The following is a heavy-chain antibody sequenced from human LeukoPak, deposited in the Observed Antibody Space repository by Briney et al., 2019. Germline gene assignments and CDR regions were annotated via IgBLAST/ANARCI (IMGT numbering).Heavy chain of an antibody. D-gene: IGHD6-19*01. Sequence: PGGSLRLSCAASGFTFDDYAMHWVRQAPGKGLEWVSGISWNSGSIGYADSVKGRFTISRDNAKNSLYLQMNSLRAEDMALYYCAKSSGWYSGSPDYWGQGTLVTVSS. V-gene: IGHV3-9*03. CDR2: ISWNSGSI. CDR1: GFTFDDYA. J-gene: IGHJ4*02. CDR3: AKSSGWYSGSPDY.